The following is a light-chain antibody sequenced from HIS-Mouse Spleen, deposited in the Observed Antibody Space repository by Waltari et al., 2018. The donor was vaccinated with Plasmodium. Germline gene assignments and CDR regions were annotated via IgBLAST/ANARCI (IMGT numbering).Light chain of an antibody. Sequence: QSALTQPPSASGSPGQSVTISCTGTSSDVGGYNYVSWYQQHPGKAPKLVIYEVSKRPTVLPDRFSGSKAGNTASLTVSGLQAEDEADYYCSSYAGSNNLVFGGGTKLTVL. CDR2: EVS. J-gene: IGLJ2*01. CDR1: SSDVGGYNY. CDR3: SSYAGSNNLV. V-gene: IGLV2-8*01.